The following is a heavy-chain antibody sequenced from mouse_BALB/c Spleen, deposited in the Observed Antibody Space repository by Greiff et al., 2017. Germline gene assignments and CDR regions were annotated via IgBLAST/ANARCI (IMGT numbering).Heavy chain of an antibody. J-gene: IGHJ3*01. Sequence: EVMLVESGGGLVQPGGSRKLSCAASGFTFSSFGMHWVRQAPEKGLEWVAYISSGSSTIYYADTVKGRFTISRDNPKNTLFLQMTSLRSEDTAMYYCARSVTTAPFAYWGQGTLVTVSA. V-gene: IGHV5-17*02. CDR3: ARSVTTAPFAY. CDR2: ISSGSSTI. D-gene: IGHD1-2*01. CDR1: GFTFSSFG.